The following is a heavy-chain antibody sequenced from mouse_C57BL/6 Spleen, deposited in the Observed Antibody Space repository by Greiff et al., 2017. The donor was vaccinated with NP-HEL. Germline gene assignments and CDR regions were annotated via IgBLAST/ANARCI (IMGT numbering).Heavy chain of an antibody. CDR3: ARLQDSSGPFDY. Sequence: EVKLVESGGGLVKPGGSLKLSCAASGFTFSSYAMSWVRQTPEKRLEWVATISDGGSYTYYPDNVKGRFTISRDNAKNNLYLQMSHLKSEDTAMYYCARLQDSSGPFDYWGQGTTLTVSS. CDR1: GFTFSSYA. D-gene: IGHD3-2*02. V-gene: IGHV5-4*03. J-gene: IGHJ2*01. CDR2: ISDGGSYT.